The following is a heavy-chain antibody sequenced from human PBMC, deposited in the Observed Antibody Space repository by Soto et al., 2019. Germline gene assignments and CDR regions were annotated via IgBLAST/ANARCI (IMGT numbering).Heavy chain of an antibody. V-gene: IGHV3-21*01. Sequence: PGGSLRLSCAASGFTFSSYSMNWVRQAPGKGLEWVSSISSSSSYIYYADSVKGRFTISRDNAKNSLYLQMNSLRAEDTAVYYCARGRITIFGVVPRMDVWGQGTTVTVSS. D-gene: IGHD3-3*01. CDR3: ARGRITIFGVVPRMDV. J-gene: IGHJ6*02. CDR1: GFTFSSYS. CDR2: ISSSSSYI.